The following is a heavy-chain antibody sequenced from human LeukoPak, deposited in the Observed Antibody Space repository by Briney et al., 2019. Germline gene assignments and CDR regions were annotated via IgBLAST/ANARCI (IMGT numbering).Heavy chain of an antibody. CDR3: AKDAGPSGSYSDFDY. CDR2: ISWNSGSI. CDR1: GFTFDDYA. D-gene: IGHD1-26*01. J-gene: IGHJ4*02. Sequence: GGSLRLSCAASGFTFDDYAMHWDRQAPGQGLEWVSGISWNSGSIGYADSVKGRFTISRDNAKNSLYLQMNSLRAEDMALYYCAKDAGPSGSYSDFDYWGQGTLVTVSS. V-gene: IGHV3-9*03.